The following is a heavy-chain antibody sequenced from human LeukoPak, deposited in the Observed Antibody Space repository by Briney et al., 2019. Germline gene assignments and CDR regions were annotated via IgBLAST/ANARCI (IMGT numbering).Heavy chain of an antibody. J-gene: IGHJ6*03. CDR3: ARGRMVRYHYYYYMDV. D-gene: IGHD3-10*01. Sequence: PSETLSLTCAVYGGSFSGYYWSWIRQPPGKGLEWIGEINHSGSTNYNPSLKSRVTISVDTSKNQFSLKLSSVTAADTAVYYCARGRMVRYHYYYYMDVWGKGTTVTVSS. CDR2: INHSGST. CDR1: GGSFSGYY. V-gene: IGHV4-34*01.